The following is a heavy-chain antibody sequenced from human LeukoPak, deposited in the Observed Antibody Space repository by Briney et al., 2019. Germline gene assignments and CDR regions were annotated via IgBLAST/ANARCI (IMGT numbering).Heavy chain of an antibody. CDR3: ARGWGPPVTTPPFDH. Sequence: GGSLRLSCAASGFTFSSYEMNWVRQAPGKGLEWLSYISTGGSTIYYADSVKGRFTISRDNAKNSLYLQMNSLRAEDTAVYYCARGWGPPVTTPPFDHWGQGTLVTVSS. CDR1: GFTFSSYE. CDR2: ISTGGSTI. J-gene: IGHJ4*02. V-gene: IGHV3-48*03. D-gene: IGHD4-17*01.